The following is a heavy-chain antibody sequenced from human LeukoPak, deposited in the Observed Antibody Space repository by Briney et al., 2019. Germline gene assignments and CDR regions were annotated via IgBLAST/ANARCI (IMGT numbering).Heavy chain of an antibody. CDR1: GYTFTSYG. D-gene: IGHD5-12*01. V-gene: IGHV1-18*01. CDR3: ARQHSGYDYDAFDI. Sequence: ASVKVSCKASGYTFTSYGISWVRQAPGQGLEWMGWISAYNGNTNYAQKLQGRVTMTTDTSTSTAYMELRSLRSDDTAVYYCARQHSGYDYDAFDIWGQGTMVTVSS. CDR2: ISAYNGNT. J-gene: IGHJ3*02.